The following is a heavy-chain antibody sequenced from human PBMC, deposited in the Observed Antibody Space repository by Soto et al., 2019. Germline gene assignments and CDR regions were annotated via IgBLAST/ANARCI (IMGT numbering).Heavy chain of an antibody. CDR2: INHSGST. Sequence: SETLSLTCAVYGGSFSGYYWSWIRQPPGKGLEWIGEINHSGSTNYNPSLKSRVTISVDTSKNQFSLNLTSVTAADTAVYYCAIAPLVLIRSSFDTWGQGTPVPSPQ. CDR3: AIAPLVLIRSSFDT. D-gene: IGHD3-9*01. V-gene: IGHV4-34*01. CDR1: GGSFSGYY. J-gene: IGHJ4*02.